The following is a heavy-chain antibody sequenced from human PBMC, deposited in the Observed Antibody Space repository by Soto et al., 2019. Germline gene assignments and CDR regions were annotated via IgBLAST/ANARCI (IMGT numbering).Heavy chain of an antibody. CDR2: IVVGSGNT. CDR3: AADTPAEDYYYYGMDV. V-gene: IGHV1-58*01. J-gene: IGHJ6*02. Sequence: ASVKVSCKASGLTFTISAVHWVRQARGQRLEWIGWIVVGSGNTNYAQKFQERVTITRDMSTSTAYMELSSLRSEDTAVYYCAADTPAEDYYYYGMDVWGQGTTVTVSS. CDR1: GLTFTISA.